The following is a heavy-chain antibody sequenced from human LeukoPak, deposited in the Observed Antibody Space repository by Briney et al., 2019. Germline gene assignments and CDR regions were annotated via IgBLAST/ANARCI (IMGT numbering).Heavy chain of an antibody. CDR2: IYHSGST. CDR1: GGSISGYY. CDR3: AREAPYGSGSYSAFDI. D-gene: IGHD3-10*01. V-gene: IGHV4-59*12. Sequence: SETLSLTCTVSGGSISGYYWNWIRQSPGKGLEWIGYIYHSGSTYYNPSLKSRVTISIDTSKNQFSLKLSSVTAADTAVYYCAREAPYGSGSYSAFDIWGQGTMVTVSS. J-gene: IGHJ3*02.